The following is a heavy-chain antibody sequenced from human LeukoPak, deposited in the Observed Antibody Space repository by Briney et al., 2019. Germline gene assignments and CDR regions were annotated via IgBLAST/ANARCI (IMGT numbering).Heavy chain of an antibody. CDR3: AKEGDNTGYRYFDD. CDR2: INSSSGTI. D-gene: IGHD3-22*01. Sequence: GGSLRLSCAASGFKLIGYSMNWVRQAPGKGLEWVSYINSSSGTIIYADSVKGRFTISRDNAKNSLHLQMNSLRAEDTAVYYCAKEGDNTGYRYFDDWGQGTLVTVSS. CDR1: GFKLIGYS. V-gene: IGHV3-48*04. J-gene: IGHJ4*02.